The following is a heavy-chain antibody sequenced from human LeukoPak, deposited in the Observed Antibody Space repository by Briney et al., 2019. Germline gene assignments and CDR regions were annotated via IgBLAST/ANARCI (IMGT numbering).Heavy chain of an antibody. J-gene: IGHJ6*03. CDR2: ISGSGGST. CDR1: GFTFSSYA. V-gene: IGHV3-23*01. Sequence: PGGSLRLSCAASGFTFSSYAMSWVRQAPGKGLEWVSAISGSGGSTYYADSVKGRFTISRDNSENTLYLQMNSLRAEDTAVYYCAKGGLEWAYYYYYYLDVGGRGTTVTVSS. CDR3: AKGGLEWAYYYYYYLDV. D-gene: IGHD3-3*01.